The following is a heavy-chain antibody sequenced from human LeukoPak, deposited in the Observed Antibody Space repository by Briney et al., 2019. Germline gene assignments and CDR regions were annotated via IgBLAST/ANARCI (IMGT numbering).Heavy chain of an antibody. CDR1: GYSISSGYY. Sequence: SETLSLTCTVSGYSISSGYYWGWIRQPPGKGLEWIGSIYHSGSTYYNPSLKSRVTISVDTSKNQFSLKMNSVTAADTAVYYCARGQWFRAFWSRGTPVTVSS. CDR2: IYHSGST. V-gene: IGHV4-38-2*02. J-gene: IGHJ4*02. CDR3: ARGQWFRAF. D-gene: IGHD3-10*01.